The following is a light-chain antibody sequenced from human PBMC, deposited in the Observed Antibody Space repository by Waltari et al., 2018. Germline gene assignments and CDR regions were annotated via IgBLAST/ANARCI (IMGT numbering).Light chain of an antibody. V-gene: IGKV3-15*01. Sequence: EIVLTQSPATLSVSPGERAILSCRASQSVINNLAWYQQKPGQAPRLLIYGASRRTSDVPVRFSGSGSGTEFTLTISSLRSGDSAMYYCHQYNTWPKTFGQGTKVEI. J-gene: IGKJ1*01. CDR3: HQYNTWPKT. CDR1: QSVINN. CDR2: GAS.